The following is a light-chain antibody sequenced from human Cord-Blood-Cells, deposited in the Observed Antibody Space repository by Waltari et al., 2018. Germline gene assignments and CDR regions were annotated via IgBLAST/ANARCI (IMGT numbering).Light chain of an antibody. CDR1: SSDVGGYNY. J-gene: IGLJ3*02. V-gene: IGLV2-14*01. Sequence: QSALTQPASVSGSPGQSITISCTGTSSDVGGYNYVSWYQQHPGKAPKPMIYDVSKRPSGVSNRFSGSKSGNTASLTISGLQAEDEADYYCSLYTSSSTWVFGGGTKLTVL. CDR3: SLYTSSSTWV. CDR2: DVS.